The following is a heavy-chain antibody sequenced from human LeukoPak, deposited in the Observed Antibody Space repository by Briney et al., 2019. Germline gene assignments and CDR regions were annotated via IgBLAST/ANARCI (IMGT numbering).Heavy chain of an antibody. J-gene: IGHJ4*02. CDR1: GGSISSGSW. V-gene: IGHV4-4*02. CDR2: IHHSGST. D-gene: IGHD4-17*01. Sequence: PSETVSLTCAVSGGSISSGSWWGWIRQPPGKGLEWIGEIHHSGSTNYNPSLKSRVTLSVDKSKNQLSLRLTSVTAADTAVYYCARGGDYRFDYWGQGTLVTVSS. CDR3: ARGGDYRFDY.